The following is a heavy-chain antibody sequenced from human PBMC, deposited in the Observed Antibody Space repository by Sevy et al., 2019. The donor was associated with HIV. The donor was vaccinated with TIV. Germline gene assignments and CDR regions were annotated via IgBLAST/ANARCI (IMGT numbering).Heavy chain of an antibody. V-gene: IGHV3-23*01. CDR2: LIGGGGIT. J-gene: IGHJ3*02. D-gene: IGHD3-16*01. Sequence: GGSLRLSCAASGFTFSNYAMSWVRQAPGKGLEWVSTLIGGGGITYYADSVKGRFTISRDNPKNRLYLQMTSLRGEDTAVYYCAKDLGGAFDIWGQGTMVTVSS. CDR3: AKDLGGAFDI. CDR1: GFTFSNYA.